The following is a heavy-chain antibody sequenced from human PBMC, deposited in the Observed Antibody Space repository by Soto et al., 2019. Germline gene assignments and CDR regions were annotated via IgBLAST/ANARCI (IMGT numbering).Heavy chain of an antibody. CDR1: GFTFITYC. Sequence: GGALRLSCAASGFTFITYCIHWVRQAPLKVLLWFSLVNIDLSRTKYADSVKGLFGTFRDDAKNTVYLEFNSLTAEYTAVYYCATVATGSYDWFDPWGQGTLVTVSS. D-gene: IGHD3-10*01. CDR2: VNIDLSRT. J-gene: IGHJ5*02. CDR3: ATVATGSYDWFDP. V-gene: IGHV3-74*03.